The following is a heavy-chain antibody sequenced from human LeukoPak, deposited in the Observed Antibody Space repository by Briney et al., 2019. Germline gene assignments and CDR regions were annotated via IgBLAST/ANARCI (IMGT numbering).Heavy chain of an antibody. CDR3: ARSEGFDDAFDI. J-gene: IGHJ3*02. D-gene: IGHD3-10*01. Sequence: GASVKVSCKASGYTFTSYGISWVRQAPGQGLEWMGWISAYNGNTNYAQKLQGRVTMTTDTSTSTAHMELRSLRSDDTAVYYCARSEGFDDAFDIWGQGTMVTVSS. CDR1: GYTFTSYG. CDR2: ISAYNGNT. V-gene: IGHV1-18*01.